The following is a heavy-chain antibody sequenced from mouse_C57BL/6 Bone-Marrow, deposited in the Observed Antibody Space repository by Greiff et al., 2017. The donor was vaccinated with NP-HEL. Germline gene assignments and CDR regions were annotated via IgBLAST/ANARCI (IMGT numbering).Heavy chain of an antibody. V-gene: IGHV5-12*01. CDR2: ISNGGGST. Sequence: EVKVVESGGGLVQPGGSLKLSCAASGFTFSDYYMYWVRQTPEKRLEWVAYISNGGGSTYYPDTVKGRFTISRDNAKNTLYLQMGLLKSEDTAMYYCARLLRGYFDVWGTGTTVTVSS. J-gene: IGHJ1*03. CDR3: ARLLRGYFDV. CDR1: GFTFSDYY.